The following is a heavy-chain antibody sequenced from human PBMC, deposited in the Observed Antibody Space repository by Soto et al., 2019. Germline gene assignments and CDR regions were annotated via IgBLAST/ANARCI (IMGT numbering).Heavy chain of an antibody. D-gene: IGHD3-3*01. CDR2: ISYDGSNK. J-gene: IGHJ6*02. CDR1: GFTFSSYA. CDR3: ARDHHDFWRDYYSYCMDV. V-gene: IGHV3-30-3*01. Sequence: GGSLRLSCAASGFTFSSYAMHWVRQAPGKGLEWVAVISYDGSNKYYADSVKGRFTISRENSKNTRYLQMNSLRAEDTAVYYSARDHHDFWRDYYSYCMDVWGQGTTVTVSS.